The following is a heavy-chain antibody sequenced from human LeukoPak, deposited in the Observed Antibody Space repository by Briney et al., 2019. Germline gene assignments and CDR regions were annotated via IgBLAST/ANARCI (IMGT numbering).Heavy chain of an antibody. D-gene: IGHD3-22*01. CDR1: GGSISSHY. Sequence: SETLSLTCTVSGGSISSHYWSWIRQPPGKGLEWIGFIYYSGSTNYNPSLKSRVTISVDTSKNQSSLKLSSVTAADTAVYYCARDLDYYDSSGYYHDAFDIWGQGTMVTVSS. J-gene: IGHJ3*02. V-gene: IGHV4-59*11. CDR3: ARDLDYYDSSGYYHDAFDI. CDR2: IYYSGST.